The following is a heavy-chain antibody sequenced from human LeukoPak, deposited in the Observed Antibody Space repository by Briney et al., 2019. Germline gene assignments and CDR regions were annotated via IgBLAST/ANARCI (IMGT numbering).Heavy chain of an antibody. CDR2: VSGDGQRT. D-gene: IGHD1-14*01. V-gene: IGHV3-23*01. CDR3: AKEQDNLLLLSHFDS. J-gene: IGHJ4*02. Sequence: GGSLRLSCAASGFTFNNNAMNWVRQTPGKGLQRVSAVSGDGQRTFYADSVKGRFTIFRDNSMNTLSLQMNSLRVEDTAVYYCAKEQDNLLLLSHFDSWGQGVLVTVSA. CDR1: GFTFNNNA.